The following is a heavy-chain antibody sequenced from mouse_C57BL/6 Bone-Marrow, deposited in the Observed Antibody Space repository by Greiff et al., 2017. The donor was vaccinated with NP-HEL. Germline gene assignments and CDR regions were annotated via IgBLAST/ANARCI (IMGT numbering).Heavy chain of an antibody. V-gene: IGHV1-64*01. D-gene: IGHD2-4*01. CDR1: GYTFTSYW. J-gene: IGHJ3*01. CDR3: AKVYYDYDGLAY. Sequence: QVQLQQPGAELVKPGASVKLSCKASGYTFTSYWMHWVKQRPGQGLEWIGMIHPNSGSTNYNEKFKSKATLTVDKSSSTAYMQLSSLTSEDSAVYYCAKVYYDYDGLAYWGQGTLVTVSA. CDR2: IHPNSGST.